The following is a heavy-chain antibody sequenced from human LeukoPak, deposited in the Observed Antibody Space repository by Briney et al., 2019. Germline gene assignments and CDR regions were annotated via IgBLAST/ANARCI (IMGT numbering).Heavy chain of an antibody. CDR3: ARDDNVSYYFDY. D-gene: IGHD1-14*01. CDR1: GGTFSSYA. CDR2: IIPIFGTA. J-gene: IGHJ4*02. V-gene: IGHV1-69*05. Sequence: SVKVSCKASGGTFSSYAISWVRQAPGQGLEWMGRIIPIFGTANYAQKFQGRVTITTDESTSTAYMELSSLRSEDTAVYYCARDDNVSYYFDYWGQGTLVTVSS.